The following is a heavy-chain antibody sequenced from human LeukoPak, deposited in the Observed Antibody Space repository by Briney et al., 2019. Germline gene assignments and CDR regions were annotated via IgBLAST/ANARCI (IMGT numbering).Heavy chain of an antibody. D-gene: IGHD3-10*01. CDR1: GYTFTNYG. CDR2: ISAYNGNT. J-gene: IGHJ4*02. V-gene: IGHV1-18*04. CDR3: ARARYYYGSGSYRY. Sequence: ASVKVSCKASGYTFTNYGFSWVRQAPGQGLEWMGWISAYNGNTNYAQKLQGRVTMTTDTSTSTAYMELRSLRSDDTAVYYCARARYYYGSGSYRYWGQGTLVTVSS.